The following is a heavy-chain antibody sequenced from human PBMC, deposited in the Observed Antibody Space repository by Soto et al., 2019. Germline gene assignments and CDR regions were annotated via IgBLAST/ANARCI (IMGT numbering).Heavy chain of an antibody. CDR1: GFTFSSYG. CDR2: IWYDGSNK. D-gene: IGHD3-22*01. V-gene: IGHV3-33*01. CDR3: ARSYYYDSSGYYRSFFQH. Sequence: QVQLVESGGGVVQPGRSLRLSCAASGFTFSSYGMHWVRQAPGKGLEWVAVIWYDGSNKYYADSVKGRFTISRDNSKNTXHLQMNSLRAEDTAVYYCARSYYYDSSGYYRSFFQHWGQGTLVTVSS. J-gene: IGHJ1*01.